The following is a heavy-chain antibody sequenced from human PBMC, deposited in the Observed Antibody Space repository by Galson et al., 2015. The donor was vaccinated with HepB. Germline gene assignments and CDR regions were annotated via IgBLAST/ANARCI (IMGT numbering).Heavy chain of an antibody. V-gene: IGHV3-21*06. J-gene: IGHJ5*02. Sequence: SLRLSCAASGFVFSNYNMGWVRQAPGKGLEWVSSIRRDSVNTYYLDSVRGRFTVSRDNAKNSVFLQMNSLRAEDTAIYYCARDLRDTYCGDCYGWFDPWGQGTLVTVSS. CDR2: IRRDSVNT. CDR1: GFVFSNYN. D-gene: IGHD2-21*01. CDR3: ARDLRDTYCGDCYGWFDP.